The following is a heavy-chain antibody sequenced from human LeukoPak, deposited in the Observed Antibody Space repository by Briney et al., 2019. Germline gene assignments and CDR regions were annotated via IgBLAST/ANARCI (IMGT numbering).Heavy chain of an antibody. Sequence: SSETLSLTCTVSGGSISSYYWSWIRQSPGKGLEWIGYIYYSGSTNYNPSLKSRVTISVDTSKNQFSLKLSSLTATDTAVYYCSRGGLRPLGFYYWGQGTLATVSS. CDR1: GGSISSYY. CDR2: IYYSGST. J-gene: IGHJ4*02. D-gene: IGHD5-12*01. V-gene: IGHV4-59*01. CDR3: SRGGLRPLGFYY.